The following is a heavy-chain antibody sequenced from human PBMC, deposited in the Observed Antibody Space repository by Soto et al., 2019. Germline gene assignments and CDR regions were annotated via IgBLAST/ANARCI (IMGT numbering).Heavy chain of an antibody. CDR3: APHTLDTGMPSGY. V-gene: IGHV1-18*01. Sequence: QVRLVQSGAEVREPGASVKVSCKASGYTFTNYGVSWVRQAPGQGLEWMGWIGGYKGHTNYAQKLQGRVTLTTDTSTSTAYMELRSLRSDDTAVYYCAPHTLDTGMPSGYWGQGTLVTVSA. CDR2: IGGYKGHT. D-gene: IGHD5-18*01. CDR1: GYTFTNYG. J-gene: IGHJ4*02.